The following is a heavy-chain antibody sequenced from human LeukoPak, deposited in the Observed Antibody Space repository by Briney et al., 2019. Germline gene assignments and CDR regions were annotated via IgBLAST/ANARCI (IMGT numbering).Heavy chain of an antibody. CDR2: FDPEDGET. CDR3: AAEHEKVDYRSTWFDP. Sequence: ASVKVSCKVSGSTLTELSMHWVRQAPGKGLEWMGGFDPEDGETFYAQDFQGRVIMTEDTSTDTAYMELSSLRSEDTAVYYCAAEHEKVDYRSTWFDPWGQGTLVTVSS. V-gene: IGHV1-24*01. J-gene: IGHJ5*02. CDR1: GSTLTELS. D-gene: IGHD4/OR15-4a*01.